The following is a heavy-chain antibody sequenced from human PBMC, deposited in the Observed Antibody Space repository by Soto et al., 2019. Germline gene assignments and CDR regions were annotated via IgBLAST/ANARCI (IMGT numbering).Heavy chain of an antibody. CDR2: MNPNSGNT. CDR3: ARGQERRGFDY. CDR1: GYTFTSYA. V-gene: IGHV1-8*01. Sequence: QVQLVQSGAEVKKPGASVKVSCKASGYTFTSYAINWVRQATGQGLEWMGWMNPNSGNTVYAQKFQGRVTTTRNTSISTAYMELSRLRSDDAAVYYCARGQERRGFDYWGQGTLVTVSS. D-gene: IGHD2-15*01. J-gene: IGHJ4*02.